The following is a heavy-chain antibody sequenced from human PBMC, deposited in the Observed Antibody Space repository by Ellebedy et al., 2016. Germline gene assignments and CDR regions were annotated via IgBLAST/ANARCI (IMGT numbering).Heavy chain of an antibody. D-gene: IGHD4-23*01. CDR2: IYWDDDE. Sequence: SGPTLVKPTQTLTLTCTFSGFSLSTSGVGVGWIRQPPGKALEWLALIYWDDDERYSPLLKSRLTITKDTSKNQVVLTMTNMESVDTATYYCAHSLYYGGHWYFDLWGRGTLVTVSS. CDR1: GFSLSTSGVG. J-gene: IGHJ2*01. CDR3: AHSLYYGGHWYFDL. V-gene: IGHV2-5*02.